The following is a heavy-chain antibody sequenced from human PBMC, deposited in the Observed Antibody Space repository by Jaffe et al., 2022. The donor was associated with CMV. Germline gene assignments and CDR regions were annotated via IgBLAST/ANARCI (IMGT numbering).Heavy chain of an antibody. V-gene: IGHV4-59*01. CDR1: GGSISSYY. D-gene: IGHD4-17*01. CDR3: AREPATTVTTPYGMDV. Sequence: QVQLQESGPGLVKPSETLSLTCTVSGGSISSYYWSWIRQPPGKGLEWIGYIYYSGSTNYNPSLKSRVTISVDTSKNQFSLKLSSVTAADTAVYYCAREPATTVTTPYGMDVWGQGTTVTVSS. CDR2: IYYSGST. J-gene: IGHJ6*02.